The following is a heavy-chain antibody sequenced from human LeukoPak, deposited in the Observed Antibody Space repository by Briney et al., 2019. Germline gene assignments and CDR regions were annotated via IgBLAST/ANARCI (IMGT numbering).Heavy chain of an antibody. CDR1: GYTFTGYY. CDR2: IIPIFGTA. J-gene: IGHJ6*02. D-gene: IGHD3-22*01. CDR3: ARTHDSSGYTYYYYGMDV. Sequence: GASVKVSCKASGYTFTGYYMHWVRQAPGQGLEWMGGIIPIFGTANYAQKFQGRVTITADESTSTAYMELSSLRSEDTAVYYCARTHDSSGYTYYYYGMDVWGQGTTVTVSS. V-gene: IGHV1-69*13.